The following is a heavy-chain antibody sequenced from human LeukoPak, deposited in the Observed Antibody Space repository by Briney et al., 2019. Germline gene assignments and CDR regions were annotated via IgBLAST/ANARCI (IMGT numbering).Heavy chain of an antibody. Sequence: GGSLRLSCAASGFTFDDYGMHWVRQAPGKGLEWVAVISYDGSNKYYADSVKGRFTISRDNSKNTLYLQMNSLRAEDTAVYYCAKGGNLRLKYFQYFDYWGQGTLVTVSS. CDR2: ISYDGSNK. CDR1: GFTFDDYG. J-gene: IGHJ4*02. CDR3: AKGGNLRLKYFQYFDY. D-gene: IGHD2/OR15-2a*01. V-gene: IGHV3-30*18.